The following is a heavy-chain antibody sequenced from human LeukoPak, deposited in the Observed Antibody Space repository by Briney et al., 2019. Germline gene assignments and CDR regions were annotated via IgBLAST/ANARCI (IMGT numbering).Heavy chain of an antibody. CDR2: IDPSDSYA. V-gene: IGHV5-10-1*01. D-gene: IGHD3-22*01. CDR1: GYSFTNYW. CDR3: ARDCYDSSGSDAFDI. J-gene: IGHJ3*02. Sequence: GESLKISCKGSGYSFTNYWISWVRQMPGKGLEWMGKIDPSDSYANYSPSFQGHVTISADKSITTAYLQWGRLKGEDTTMYYCARDCYDSSGSDAFDIWGQGTMVTVYS.